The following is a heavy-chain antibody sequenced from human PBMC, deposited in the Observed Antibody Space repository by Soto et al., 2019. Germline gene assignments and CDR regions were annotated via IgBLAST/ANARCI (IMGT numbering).Heavy chain of an antibody. CDR2: IIPIFGTA. CDR3: ERVKGGYDFWIGRPRPLGGHYYYYGMDV. V-gene: IGHV1-69*01. J-gene: IGHJ6*02. CDR1: GGTFSSYA. Sequence: QVQLVQSGAEVKKPGSSVKVSCKASGGTFSSYAISWVRQAPGQGLEWMGGIIPIFGTANYAQKFQGRVTIHGDESTSTAYMEMSSLRSEDTAVYYCERVKGGYDFWIGRPRPLGGHYYYYGMDVLGPGTTVTVSS. D-gene: IGHD3-3*01.